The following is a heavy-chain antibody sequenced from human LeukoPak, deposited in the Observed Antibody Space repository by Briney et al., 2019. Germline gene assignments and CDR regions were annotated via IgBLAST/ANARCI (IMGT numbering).Heavy chain of an antibody. CDR1: GGSFSGYY. CDR3: ASYGSGNFDY. V-gene: IGHV4-34*01. D-gene: IGHD3-10*01. J-gene: IGHJ4*02. CDR2: INHSGST. Sequence: SETLSLTCAVYGGSFSGYYWSWIRQPPGKGLEWIGEINHSGSTNYNPSLKSRVTISVDTSKNQFSLKLSSVTAADTAVYYCASYGSGNFDYWGQGTLVTVSS.